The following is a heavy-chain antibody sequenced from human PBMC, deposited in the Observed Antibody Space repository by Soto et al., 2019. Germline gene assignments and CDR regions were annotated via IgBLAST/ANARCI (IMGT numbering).Heavy chain of an antibody. Sequence: PSETLSLTCTVSGGSISSSSYYWGWIRQPPGKGLEWIGSIYYSGSTYYDPSLKSRVTISVDTSKNQFSLKLSSVTAADTAVYYCASIVGAENYYYYGMDVWGQGTTVTVS. D-gene: IGHD1-26*01. CDR1: GGSISSSSYY. V-gene: IGHV4-39*01. CDR2: IYYSGST. CDR3: ASIVGAENYYYYGMDV. J-gene: IGHJ6*02.